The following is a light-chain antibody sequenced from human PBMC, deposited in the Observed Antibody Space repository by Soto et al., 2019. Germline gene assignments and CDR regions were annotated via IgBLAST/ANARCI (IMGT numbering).Light chain of an antibody. Sequence: QSALTQPRSVSGSPGQSVTISCTGTTGDVGAYNFVSWDQLYPGKAPKLMIYDASKRPSGVPDRFSASKSGNTASLTISGLQAEDEADYYCCSYAGSFTWVFGGGTKLTVL. CDR1: TGDVGAYNF. CDR3: CSYAGSFTWV. V-gene: IGLV2-11*01. J-gene: IGLJ3*02. CDR2: DAS.